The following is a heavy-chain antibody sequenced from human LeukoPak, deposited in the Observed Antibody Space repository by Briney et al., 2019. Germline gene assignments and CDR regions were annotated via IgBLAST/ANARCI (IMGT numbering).Heavy chain of an antibody. Sequence: ASVKVSCKASGYTFTNYDVNWVRQATGQGPEWMGWMNPNSGYTGHAQKFQGRVTMTRNTSISTAYMELSSLRSEDTAVYYCARGPAASHRNWFDPWGQGTLVTVSS. CDR2: MNPNSGYT. J-gene: IGHJ5*02. CDR1: GYTFTNYD. D-gene: IGHD2-15*01. V-gene: IGHV1-8*01. CDR3: ARGPAASHRNWFDP.